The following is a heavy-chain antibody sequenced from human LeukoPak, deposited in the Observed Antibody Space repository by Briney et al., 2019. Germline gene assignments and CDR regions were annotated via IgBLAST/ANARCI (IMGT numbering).Heavy chain of an antibody. J-gene: IGHJ6*02. CDR2: IYYSGST. V-gene: IGHV4-59*08. CDR3: ARHSSGWLSYYYYGMDA. D-gene: IGHD6-19*01. Sequence: SETLSLTCTVSGGSISSYYWSWIRQPPGKGLEWIGYIYYSGSTNYNPSLKSRVTISVDTSKNQFSLKLSSVTAADTAVYYCARHSSGWLSYYYYGMDAWGQGTTVTVSS. CDR1: GGSISSYY.